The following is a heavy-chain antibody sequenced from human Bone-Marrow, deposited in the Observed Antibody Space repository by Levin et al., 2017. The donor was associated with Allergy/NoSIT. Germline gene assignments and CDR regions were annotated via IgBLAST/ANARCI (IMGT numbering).Heavy chain of an antibody. V-gene: IGHV5-51*01. CDR3: ARQRGSLAGAFDL. CDR2: IYPGDSDT. Sequence: GESLKISCKGSGYSFTTYWIAWVRQMPGKGLEWMGIIYPGDSDTRYSPSFQGQVTISADKSISTAYLQWSSLKASDTAMYYCARQRGSLAGAFDLWGQGTMVTVSP. J-gene: IGHJ3*01. D-gene: IGHD7-27*01. CDR1: GYSFTTYW.